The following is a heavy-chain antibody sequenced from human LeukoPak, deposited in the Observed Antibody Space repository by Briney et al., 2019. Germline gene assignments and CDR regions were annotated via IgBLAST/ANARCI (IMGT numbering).Heavy chain of an antibody. CDR3: ARLLWFGEFDEDY. CDR2: MNPNSGNT. Sequence: GASVKVSCKASGYTFTSYDINWVRQATGQGLEWMGWMNPNSGNTGYAQKFQGRVTMTRNTSISTAYMELSSLRSDDTAVYYCARLLWFGEFDEDYWGQGTLVTVSS. V-gene: IGHV1-8*01. CDR1: GYTFTSYD. D-gene: IGHD3-10*01. J-gene: IGHJ4*02.